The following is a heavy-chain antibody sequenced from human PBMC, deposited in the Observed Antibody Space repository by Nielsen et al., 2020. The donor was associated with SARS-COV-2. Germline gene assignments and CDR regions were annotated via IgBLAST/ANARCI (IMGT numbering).Heavy chain of an antibody. J-gene: IGHJ4*02. Sequence: GSLRLSCAVYGGSFSGYYWSWIRQPPGKGLEWIGEINHSGSTNYNPSLKSRVTISVDTSKNQFSLKLSSVTAADTAVYYCARQITFSYGSGSYMEDYFDYWGQGTLVTVSS. V-gene: IGHV4-34*01. CDR3: ARQITFSYGSGSYMEDYFDY. D-gene: IGHD3-10*01. CDR1: GGSFSGYY. CDR2: INHSGST.